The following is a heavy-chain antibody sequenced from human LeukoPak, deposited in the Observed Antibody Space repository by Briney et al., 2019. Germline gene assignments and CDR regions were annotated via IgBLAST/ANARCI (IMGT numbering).Heavy chain of an antibody. Sequence: PSETLSLTCAVYGGSFTGYYWSWIRQPPGKGLEWIGEISHRGSTNYNPSLKSRVTMSVDTSKNQFSLKLSSVTAADTAVYYCARDRYYYDISGYFNWFDPWGQGTLVTVSS. J-gene: IGHJ5*02. D-gene: IGHD3-22*01. CDR1: GGSFTGYY. CDR3: ARDRYYYDISGYFNWFDP. CDR2: ISHRGST. V-gene: IGHV4-34*01.